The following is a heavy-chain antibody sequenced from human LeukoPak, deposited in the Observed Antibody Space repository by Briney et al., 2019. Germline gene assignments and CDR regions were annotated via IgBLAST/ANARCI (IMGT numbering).Heavy chain of an antibody. D-gene: IGHD6-19*01. CDR2: ISAYNGNT. CDR1: GYTFTSYG. Sequence: ASVKVSCKASGYTFTSYGISWVRQAPGQGLEWMGWISAYNGNTNYAQKLQGRVTMTTDTTTSTAYMELRSLRSDDTAVYYCARDRVIAVAAIGGKVDYWGQGTLVTVSS. CDR3: ARDRVIAVAAIGGKVDY. V-gene: IGHV1-18*01. J-gene: IGHJ4*02.